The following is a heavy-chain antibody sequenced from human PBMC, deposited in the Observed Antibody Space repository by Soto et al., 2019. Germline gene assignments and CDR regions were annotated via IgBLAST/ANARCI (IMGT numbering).Heavy chain of an antibody. V-gene: IGHV4-61*08. CDR1: DDSFRGAEYY. D-gene: IGHD6-19*01. CDR3: ARGPAYIDGWRTFDL. J-gene: IGHJ4*02. Sequence: LSLTCAVADDSFRGAEYYWSWIRQPLGKGPEWIGYTYYNGYTKYNPALRSRVTMSEDTSKNQFSLRLSSVTAADTAVYFCARGPAYIDGWRTFDLWGRGILVTVSS. CDR2: TYYNGYT.